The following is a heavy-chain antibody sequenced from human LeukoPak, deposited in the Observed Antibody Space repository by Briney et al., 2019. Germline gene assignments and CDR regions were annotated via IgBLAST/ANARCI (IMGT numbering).Heavy chain of an antibody. CDR3: AGGAGVYYYGMDV. Sequence: GGSLRLSCAASGFTFSNYGLSWVRQAPGKGLEWVSAISGGGSATYYADSVKGRFTISRDNSKNTLFLQMNTLRVDDTAVYYCAGGAGVYYYGMDVWGQGTSVTVSS. J-gene: IGHJ6*02. CDR1: GFTFSNYG. V-gene: IGHV3-23*01. CDR2: ISGGGSAT.